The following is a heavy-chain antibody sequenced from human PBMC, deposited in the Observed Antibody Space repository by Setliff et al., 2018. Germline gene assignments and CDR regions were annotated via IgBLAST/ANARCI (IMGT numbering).Heavy chain of an antibody. D-gene: IGHD3-16*01. CDR2: IFPADSDT. CDR3: ARRPFGHAFDV. Sequence: PGASLKISCQGSGDTFRNSWIAWVRQMPGRGLEWMGIIFPADSDTRYSPSFEGQVTISADTSISTAYLQWISLRPSDTAIYYCARRPFGHAFDVWGQGTAVTVSS. V-gene: IGHV5-51*01. J-gene: IGHJ3*01. CDR1: GDTFRNSW.